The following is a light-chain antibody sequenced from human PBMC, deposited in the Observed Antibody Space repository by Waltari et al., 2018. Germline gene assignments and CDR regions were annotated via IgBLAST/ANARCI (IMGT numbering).Light chain of an antibody. V-gene: IGKV3-20*01. CDR3: QQYDGIVVT. CDR1: QTGSTIA. J-gene: IGKJ4*01. Sequence: EIVLTQSPGTLSLSPGDRATLSCRASQTGSTIALSWYQQKPGQAPRVLIYSTYNRATGIPDSFSGSGSGTDFTLTINRLAPEDFAMYYCQQYDGIVVTFGGGTKVEI. CDR2: STY.